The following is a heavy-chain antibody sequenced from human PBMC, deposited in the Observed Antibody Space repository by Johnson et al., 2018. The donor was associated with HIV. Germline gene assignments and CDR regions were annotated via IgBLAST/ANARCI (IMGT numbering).Heavy chain of an antibody. CDR1: GFTFSSYA. J-gene: IGHJ3*02. V-gene: IGHV3-23*04. CDR2: ISGSGGST. Sequence: EQLVESGGGLVQPGGSLRLSCAASGFTFSSYAMSWVRQAPGKGLEWVSAISGSGGSTYYADSVKGRFTISRDNSKNTLYLQMNSLRAEDTAVYYCAKANTYCGGDCYQADAFDIWGQGTMVTVSS. CDR3: AKANTYCGGDCYQADAFDI. D-gene: IGHD2-21*01.